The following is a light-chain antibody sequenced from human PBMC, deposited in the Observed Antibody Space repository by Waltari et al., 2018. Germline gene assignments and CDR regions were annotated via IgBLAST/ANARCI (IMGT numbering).Light chain of an antibody. Sequence: SYDLTPSPSVSVSPGQTASITCSGDDLEKKYVCWYQQKPGQSPVLVIYQDVRRPSEIPERFSGSNSGNTATLTISGTQPMDEADYYCQAWDSGVAGVFGTGTKVTVL. V-gene: IGLV3-1*01. CDR3: QAWDSGVAGV. CDR2: QDV. CDR1: DLEKKY. J-gene: IGLJ1*01.